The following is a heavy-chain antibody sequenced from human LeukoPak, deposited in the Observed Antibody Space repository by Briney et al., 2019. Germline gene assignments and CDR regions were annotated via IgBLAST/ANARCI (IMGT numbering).Heavy chain of an antibody. V-gene: IGHV4-61*02. CDR1: GGSISSGSYY. CDR3: ARVGSYSSSWSLDY. J-gene: IGHJ4*02. CDR2: IYTSGST. Sequence: SETLSLTCTVSGGSISSGSYYWSWIRQPAGKGLEWIGRIYTSGSTNYNPSLKSRVTISVDTSKNQFSRKLSSVAAADTAVYYCARVGSYSSSWSLDYWGQGTLVTVSS. D-gene: IGHD6-13*01.